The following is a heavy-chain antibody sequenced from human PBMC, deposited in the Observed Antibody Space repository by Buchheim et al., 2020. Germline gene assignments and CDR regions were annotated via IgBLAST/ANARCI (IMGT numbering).Heavy chain of an antibody. CDR2: ISSSSDSI. CDR3: TRGQAAPSDY. Sequence: EVQLVESGGGLVQPGGSLRLSCAASGFTFSSYWMSWVRQAPGEGLEWVSYISSSSDSIYYADSVEGRFTISRDNAKNSLYLQMNSLRAEDTAVYYCTRGQAAPSDYWGQGAL. V-gene: IGHV3-48*01. CDR1: GFTFSSYW. J-gene: IGHJ4*02. D-gene: IGHD2-15*01.